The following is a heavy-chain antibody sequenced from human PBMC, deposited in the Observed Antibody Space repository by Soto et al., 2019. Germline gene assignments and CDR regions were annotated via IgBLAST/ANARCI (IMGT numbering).Heavy chain of an antibody. V-gene: IGHV4-31*01. J-gene: IGHJ5*02. CDR1: GGSISSGGYY. Sequence: SEALSFTCTVSGGSISSGGYYWSCIRQHPGKGLEWIGYIYYSGSTYYNPSLKSQVTISVDTSKNQFSLKLSSVTAADTAVYYCARSIDPWGQGTLVTVSS. CDR3: ARSIDP. CDR2: IYYSGST.